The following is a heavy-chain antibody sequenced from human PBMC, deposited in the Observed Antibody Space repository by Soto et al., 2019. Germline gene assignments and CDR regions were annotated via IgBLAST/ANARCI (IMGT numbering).Heavy chain of an antibody. CDR2: ISAYNGNT. CDR3: ARDPSPPDY. J-gene: IGHJ4*02. V-gene: IGHV1-18*01. Sequence: QVQLVQSGAEVKKPGASVKVSCKASGYTFASYAISWMRQAPGQGLEWMGWISAYNGNTNYAQKRQGRVTMTTDTPTSTAYMELRSLRSADTAVYSCARDPSPPDYWGQGTLVTVSS. CDR1: GYTFASYA.